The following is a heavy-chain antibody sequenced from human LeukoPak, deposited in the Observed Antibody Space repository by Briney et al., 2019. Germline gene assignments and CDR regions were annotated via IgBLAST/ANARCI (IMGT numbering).Heavy chain of an antibody. V-gene: IGHV3-23*01. Sequence: GGPLRLSCAASGFSFTTYGMSWVRQAPEKGLEWVSTISGSGDNTYYSDSVKGRFNISRDNSKNTVYLQMNSLRVEDTAVYYCVKKGRVLMPHDHFDYWGQGTLVIVSS. CDR2: ISGSGDNT. D-gene: IGHD3-3*01. CDR1: GFSFTTYG. J-gene: IGHJ4*02. CDR3: VKKGRVLMPHDHFDY.